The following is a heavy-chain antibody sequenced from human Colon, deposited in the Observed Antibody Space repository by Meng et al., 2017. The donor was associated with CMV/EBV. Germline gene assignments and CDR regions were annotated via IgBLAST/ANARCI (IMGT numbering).Heavy chain of an antibody. CDR3: ATTTPAAGTFYLEY. Sequence: GSLRLSCSVSGDSVTSDGFYWSWIRQAPGKGLEWIGYVYYNGNTNYNSSLQSRVTISLDMYTNQFTLRLTSVTAADTAVYYCATTTPAAGTFYLEYWGQGRLVTVSS. D-gene: IGHD6-13*01. CDR2: VYYNGNT. V-gene: IGHV4-61*08. CDR1: GDSVTSDGFY. J-gene: IGHJ4*01.